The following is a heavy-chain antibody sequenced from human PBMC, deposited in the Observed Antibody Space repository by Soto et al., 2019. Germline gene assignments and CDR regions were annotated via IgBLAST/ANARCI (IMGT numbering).Heavy chain of an antibody. D-gene: IGHD2-2*01. CDR2: IYPGDSDT. CDR3: ARWGGDYCSSTSCYLGRHGDHPDAFDI. Sequence: ESLKISCKGSGYSFTSYWIGWVRQMPGKGLEWMGIIYPGDSDTRYSPSFQGQVTISADKSISTAYLQWSSLKASDTAMYYCARWGGDYCSSTSCYLGRHGDHPDAFDIWGQGTMVTVSS. V-gene: IGHV5-51*01. CDR1: GYSFTSYW. J-gene: IGHJ3*02.